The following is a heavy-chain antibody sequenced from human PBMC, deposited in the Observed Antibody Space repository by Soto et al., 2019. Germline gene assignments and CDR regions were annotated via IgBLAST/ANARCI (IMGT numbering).Heavy chain of an antibody. D-gene: IGHD4-17*01. CDR2: ISSDGSEK. CDR3: AKGAVTTSLYYFDY. CDR1: GFTFSTYG. Sequence: QVQLVESGGGVVQPGRSLRLSCAASGFTFSTYGVHWVRQAPGKGLEWVAVISSDGSEKYYAGSVKGRVSISRDNSKSTLYLQMDSLRAEDTAVYYCAKGAVTTSLYYFDYWGQGPRVTVSS. V-gene: IGHV3-30*18. J-gene: IGHJ4*02.